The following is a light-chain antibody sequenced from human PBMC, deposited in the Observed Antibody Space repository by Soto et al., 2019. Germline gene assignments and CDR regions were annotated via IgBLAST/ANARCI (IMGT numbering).Light chain of an antibody. V-gene: IGKV1-39*01. CDR3: QQSYSTPIT. J-gene: IGKJ5*01. CDR1: QTISSW. Sequence: DIQMTQSPSSLYASVGDSVTITCRASQTISSWLAWYQQKPGKAPKLLIYDAYSLESGVTSRFSGSGSGTDFTLTISSLQPEDFATYYCQQSYSTPITFGQGTRLEIK. CDR2: DAY.